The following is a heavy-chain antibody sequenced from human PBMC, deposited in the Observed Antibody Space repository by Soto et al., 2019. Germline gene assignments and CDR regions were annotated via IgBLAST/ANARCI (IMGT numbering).Heavy chain of an antibody. J-gene: IGHJ4*02. Sequence: SETLSLTCMVSGGSVYSNGHYWGWIRQPPGKGLEWIGSIDNNGVTNYNSSLKSRVTISRDTSKNQFSLRLTSVTAADTAVYYCGKILVGAPAQTDADSCGPGTLVTVSS. D-gene: IGHD2-15*01. CDR1: GGSVYSNGHY. V-gene: IGHV4-39*01. CDR2: IDNNGVT. CDR3: GKILVGAPAQTDADS.